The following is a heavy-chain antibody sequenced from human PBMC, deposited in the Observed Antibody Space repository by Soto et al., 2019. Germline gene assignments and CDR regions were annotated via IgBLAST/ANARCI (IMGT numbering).Heavy chain of an antibody. CDR3: ARGRRTMVRGVILQNWFDP. CDR1: GGSMRNYI. V-gene: IGHV4-59*12. Sequence: PSETLSLTCTVSGGSMRNYICTLIRQTQWKGRKRNPYIHYSGATSFCPSYYPSLKSRVPITVATYKYQFSLKLSSVTVADTAVYYCARGRRTMVRGVILQNWFDPWGQGTLVTVSS. CDR2: IHYSGAT. J-gene: IGHJ5*02. D-gene: IGHD3-10*01.